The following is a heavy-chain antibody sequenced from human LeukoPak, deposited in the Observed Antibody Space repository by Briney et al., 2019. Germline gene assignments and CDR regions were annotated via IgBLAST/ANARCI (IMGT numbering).Heavy chain of an antibody. Sequence: PGRSLRLSCAASGFTFSSYAMHWVRQAPGKGLEWVAVISYDGSNKYYADSVKGRFTISRDNSKNTLYLQMNSLRAEDTAVYYCARGRVGYSSSWTIDYWGQGTLVTVSS. V-gene: IGHV3-30*01. D-gene: IGHD6-13*01. CDR1: GFTFSSYA. CDR2: ISYDGSNK. CDR3: ARGRVGYSSSWTIDY. J-gene: IGHJ4*02.